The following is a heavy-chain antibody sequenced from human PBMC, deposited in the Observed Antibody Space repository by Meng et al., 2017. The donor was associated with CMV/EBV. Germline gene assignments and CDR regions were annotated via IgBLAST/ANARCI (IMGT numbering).Heavy chain of an antibody. CDR2: FYYSGST. Sequence: PRVVQVAEPLTPTGTVSGCSNSCSSNYGGWIRQRPGKGLGLIGRFYYSGSTDNNHSLECRVTISVATTKNQSSLKLSSVTAADTAVYYCARDFPLPSSGWYGNWYDSWGQGTLVTVSS. V-gene: IGHV4-39*07. D-gene: IGHD6-19*01. CDR1: GCSNSCSSNY. J-gene: IGHJ5*01. CDR3: ARDFPLPSSGWYGNWYDS.